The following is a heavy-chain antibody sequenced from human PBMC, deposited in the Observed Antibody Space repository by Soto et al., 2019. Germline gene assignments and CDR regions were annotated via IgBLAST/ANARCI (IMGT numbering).Heavy chain of an antibody. D-gene: IGHD1-26*01. CDR1: GFNFGDYA. CDR2: LNWNSVTP. CDR3: VKGISGAYSGPNYDA. V-gene: IGHV3-9*01. Sequence: GGSLRLSCAASGFNFGDYAMHWVRQTPGQGLEWVSGLNWNSVTPGYGDSVKGRFSIARDNGKYALYLQMTSLRPEDTAVYYCVKGISGAYSGPNYDAWGQGTLVTVSS. J-gene: IGHJ4*02.